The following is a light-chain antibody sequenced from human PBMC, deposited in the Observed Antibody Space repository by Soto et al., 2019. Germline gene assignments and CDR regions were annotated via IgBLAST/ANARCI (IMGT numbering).Light chain of an antibody. CDR2: GAS. CDR3: QQYGSVGPA. Sequence: EIVLTQSPGTLSLSPGERATLSCRASQSVSSSYLAWYQQKPGQAPRLLIYGASSSATGIPDRFSGSGFGTDFTLSCSRLGPEDFALYYCQQYGSVGPAFGGGTKVEIK. V-gene: IGKV3-20*01. CDR1: QSVSSSY. J-gene: IGKJ4*01.